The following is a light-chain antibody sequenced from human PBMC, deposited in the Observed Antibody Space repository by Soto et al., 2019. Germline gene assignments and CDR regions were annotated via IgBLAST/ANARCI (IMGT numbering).Light chain of an antibody. V-gene: IGKV3-20*01. CDR3: QQSGDSPVT. J-gene: IGKJ2*01. CDR1: QTVSDNY. Sequence: EIVLTQSPGTLSLSPGEGATLSCRASQTVSDNYLAWYQQTPGQAPRLLIYGASSRAVGIPDRFSGSGSGTYFTLTISRLAPEDFAVYYCQQSGDSPVTFGQGTKLEIK. CDR2: GAS.